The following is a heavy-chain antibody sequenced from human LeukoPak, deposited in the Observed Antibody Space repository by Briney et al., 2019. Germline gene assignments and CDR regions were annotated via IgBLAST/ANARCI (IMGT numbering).Heavy chain of an antibody. CDR1: GFTFSSYA. V-gene: IGHV3-23*01. D-gene: IGHD3-10*01. J-gene: IGHJ4*02. CDR2: ISGSGGST. CDR3: AKDNKLKLLWFGALSGKTLGYFDY. Sequence: GGSLRLSCAASGFTFSSYAMSWVRQAPGKGLEWVSAISGSGGSTYYADSVKGRFTISRDNSKNTLYLQMNSLRAEDTAVYYCAKDNKLKLLWFGALSGKTLGYFDYWGQGTLVTVSS.